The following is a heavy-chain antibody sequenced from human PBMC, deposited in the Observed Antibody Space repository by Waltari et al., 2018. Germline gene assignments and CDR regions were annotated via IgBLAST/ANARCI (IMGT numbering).Heavy chain of an antibody. V-gene: IGHV4-59*11. Sequence: QVQLQESGPGLVKPSETLSLTCTVSGGSISSHYWSWIRQPPGKGLEWIGYIYYSGITNDNPSLKSRVTISVDTSKNQFSLRLSAVTAADTAVYYFARTPTTTVEGYGMDVWGQGTTVTVSS. CDR2: IYYSGIT. D-gene: IGHD4-17*01. CDR3: ARTPTTTVEGYGMDV. J-gene: IGHJ6*02. CDR1: GGSISSHY.